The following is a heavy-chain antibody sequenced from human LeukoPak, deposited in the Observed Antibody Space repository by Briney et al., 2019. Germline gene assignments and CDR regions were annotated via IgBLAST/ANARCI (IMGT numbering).Heavy chain of an antibody. V-gene: IGHV4-61*02. CDR1: GGSVNSGSYF. D-gene: IGHD3-22*01. J-gene: IGHJ4*02. Sequence: SETLSLTRSVSGGSVNSGSYFWSWIRQPAGKGLEWIGRISTSGSTDYNFSLKSRVTISVDTSKNQFSLKLSSVTAADTAVYYCARGGTMIDYWGQGTLVTVSS. CDR2: ISTSGST. CDR3: ARGGTMIDY.